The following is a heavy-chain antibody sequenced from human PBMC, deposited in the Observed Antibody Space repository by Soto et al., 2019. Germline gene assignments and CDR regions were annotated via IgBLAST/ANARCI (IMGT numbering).Heavy chain of an antibody. CDR2: ISSDGRDK. D-gene: IGHD6-13*01. Sequence: QVQLVESVGGVVQPGRSLRLSCAASGFTFSSYAMHWVRQAPGKGLEWVAVISSDGRDKHYVDSVKGRFTISRDNSKNTLYLQMNSLRGEDTAVYHCAKDKDLGAAGYYFHYWGQGTLVTVSS. V-gene: IGHV3-30*18. CDR3: AKDKDLGAAGYYFHY. J-gene: IGHJ4*02. CDR1: GFTFSSYA.